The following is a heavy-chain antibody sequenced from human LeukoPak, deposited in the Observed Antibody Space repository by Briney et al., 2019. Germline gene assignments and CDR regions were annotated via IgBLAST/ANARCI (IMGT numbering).Heavy chain of an antibody. J-gene: IGHJ5*02. V-gene: IGHV4-39*01. CDR3: ARYSSSQGWFDP. D-gene: IGHD2-2*01. CDR1: GGSISSSGYY. CDR2: MYYSGSS. Sequence: SETLSLTRTVSGGSISSSGYYWGWIRQPPGKGLEWIGIMYYSGSSSYNPSLKSRVTISVDTSKNQFSLRLTSVTAADTAVYYCARYSSSQGWFDPWGQGTLVTVSS.